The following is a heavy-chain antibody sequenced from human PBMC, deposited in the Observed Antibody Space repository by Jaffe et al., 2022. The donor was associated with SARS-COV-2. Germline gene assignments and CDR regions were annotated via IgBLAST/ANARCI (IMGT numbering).Heavy chain of an antibody. Sequence: QVQLVESGGGVVQPGRSLRLSCAASGFTFSSYAMHWVRQAPGKGLEWVAVISYDGSNKYYADSVKGRFTISRDNSKNTLYLQMNSLRAEDTAVYYCAREAPIVVVPAAIAPPEVDYWGQGTLVTVSS. V-gene: IGHV3-30-3*01. J-gene: IGHJ4*02. CDR2: ISYDGSNK. CDR3: AREAPIVVVPAAIAPPEVDY. CDR1: GFTFSSYA. D-gene: IGHD2-2*02.